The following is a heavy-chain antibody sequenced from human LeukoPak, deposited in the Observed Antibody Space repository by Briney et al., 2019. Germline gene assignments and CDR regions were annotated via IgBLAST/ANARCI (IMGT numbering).Heavy chain of an antibody. V-gene: IGHV3-7*01. Sequence: WGSLRLSCAASGFTFSSYWMSWVRQAPGKGVEWVANIKQDGSEKYYVDSVKGGLTIARDNAKNSLYLQMNSLRAEDTAVYYCARVALSGNYYYYYGMDVWGQGTTVTVSS. CDR2: IKQDGSEK. D-gene: IGHD3-3*01. CDR3: ARVALSGNYYYYYGMDV. CDR1: GFTFSSYW. J-gene: IGHJ6*02.